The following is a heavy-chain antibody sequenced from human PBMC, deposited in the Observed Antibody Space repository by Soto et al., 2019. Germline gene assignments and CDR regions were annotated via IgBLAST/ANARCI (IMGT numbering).Heavy chain of an antibody. CDR2: ISWHSGTI. CDR1: GFTFRNYA. V-gene: IGHV3-9*01. J-gene: IGHJ4*02. CDR3: VKEKLYSNYEYYFDY. Sequence: GGSLRLSCAASGFTFRNYAMYWVRRAPGKGLEWVSGISWHSGTIGYADSVRGRFTISRDNAKNSLYLQMNSLRPEDTALYYCVKEKLYSNYEYYFDYWGQGTLVTVSS. D-gene: IGHD4-4*01.